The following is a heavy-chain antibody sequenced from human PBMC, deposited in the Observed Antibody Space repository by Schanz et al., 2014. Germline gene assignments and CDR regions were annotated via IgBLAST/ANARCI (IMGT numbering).Heavy chain of an antibody. J-gene: IGHJ5*02. CDR3: ARTLVNGSRKWFVP. CDR1: GGSISTYY. D-gene: IGHD3-10*01. Sequence: QVQLQESGPGLVKPSETLSLTCTVSGGSISTYYWSWIRQPAGKGLEWIGRIYTSGSTNYNPSLKSRVTMSVDTSKNQFSLRLSSVTAADTAVYYCARTLVNGSRKWFVPWGPGTQVTVSS. V-gene: IGHV4-4*07. CDR2: IYTSGST.